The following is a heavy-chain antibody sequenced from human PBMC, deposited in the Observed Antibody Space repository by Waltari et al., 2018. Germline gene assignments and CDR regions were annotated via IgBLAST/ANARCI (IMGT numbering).Heavy chain of an antibody. CDR1: GGTFSSYA. CDR3: AGGDYSGTYYSYYYYMDV. V-gene: IGHV1-69*12. D-gene: IGHD1-26*01. Sequence: QVQLVQSGAEVKKPGSSVKVSCKASGGTFSSYAISWVLLAPGKGLEWMGGIIPIFGPNYAQKFQGRVTITADESTSTADMELSSLRSEDTAVYYCAGGDYSGTYYSYYYYMDVWGKGTTVTISS. CDR2: IIPIFGP. J-gene: IGHJ6*03.